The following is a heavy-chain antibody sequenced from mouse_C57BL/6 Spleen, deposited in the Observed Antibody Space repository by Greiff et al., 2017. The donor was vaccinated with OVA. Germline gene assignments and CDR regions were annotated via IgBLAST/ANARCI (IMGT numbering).Heavy chain of an antibody. D-gene: IGHD1-1*01. CDR2: ISSGGSYT. CDR3: ARPYYGSNYAMDY. V-gene: IGHV5-6*01. Sequence: EVKLVESGGDLVKPGGSLKLSCAASGFTFRSYGMSWVRQTPDKRLAWVATISSGGSYTYYPDSVKGRFTISRDNAKNPLYLQMSSLKSEDTAMYYCARPYYGSNYAMDYWGQGTSVTVSS. J-gene: IGHJ4*01. CDR1: GFTFRSYG.